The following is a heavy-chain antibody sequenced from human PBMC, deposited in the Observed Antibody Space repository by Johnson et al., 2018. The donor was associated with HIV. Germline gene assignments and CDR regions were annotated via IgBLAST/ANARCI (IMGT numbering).Heavy chain of an antibody. Sequence: VQLVESGGGLVKPWGSLRLSCAASGFTFSTYAMYWVHQAPGKGLEYVSGISSNGVRTYYANSVKDRFTVSRDSSNNTLYLQMGSLRDEDMAVYYCVREWLYDAFDIWGQGTMVTVSS. V-gene: IGHV3-64*01. CDR3: VREWLYDAFDI. D-gene: IGHD3-22*01. CDR2: ISSNGVRT. CDR1: GFTFSTYA. J-gene: IGHJ3*02.